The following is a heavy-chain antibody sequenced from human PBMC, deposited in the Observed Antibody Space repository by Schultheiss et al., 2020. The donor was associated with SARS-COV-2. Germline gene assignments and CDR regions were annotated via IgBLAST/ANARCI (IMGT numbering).Heavy chain of an antibody. CDR3: ARRWGSGWYFDY. V-gene: IGHV4-31*01. D-gene: IGHD6-19*01. Sequence: SETLSLTCTVSGGSISSGGYYWSWIRQHPGKGLEWIGYIYYSGSTYYNPSLKSLVTISVDTSKNQFSLKLSSVTAADTAVYYCARRWGSGWYFDYWGQGTLVTVSS. CDR2: IYYSGST. CDR1: GGSISSGGYY. J-gene: IGHJ4*02.